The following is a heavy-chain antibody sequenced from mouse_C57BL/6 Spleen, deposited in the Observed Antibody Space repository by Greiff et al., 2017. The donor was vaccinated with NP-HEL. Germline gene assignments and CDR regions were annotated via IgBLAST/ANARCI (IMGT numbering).Heavy chain of an antibody. J-gene: IGHJ4*01. CDR1: GFTFSSYT. CDR2: ISGGGGNT. Sequence: EVQVVESGGGLVKPGGSLKLSCAASGFTFSSYTMSWVRQTPEKRLEWVATISGGGGNTYYPDSVKGRFTISRDNAKNTLYLQMSSLRSEDTALYYCARGNYYGSSPYYYAMDYWGQGTSVTVSS. CDR3: ARGNYYGSSPYYYAMDY. V-gene: IGHV5-9*01. D-gene: IGHD1-1*01.